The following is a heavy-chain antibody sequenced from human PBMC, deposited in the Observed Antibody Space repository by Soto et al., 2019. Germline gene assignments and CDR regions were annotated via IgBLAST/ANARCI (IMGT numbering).Heavy chain of an antibody. J-gene: IGHJ4*02. D-gene: IGHD2-8*01. CDR3: ARTPDCTNGVCSAGFDY. V-gene: IGHV3-21*01. Sequence: PGGSLRLSCAASGFTFSTYAMNWVRQAPGKGLEWVSSISGSGGNTNYADSVKGRFTISRDNAKNSLYLQMNSLRAEDTAVYYCARTPDCTNGVCSAGFDYWGQGTLVTVSS. CDR2: ISGSGGNT. CDR1: GFTFSTYA.